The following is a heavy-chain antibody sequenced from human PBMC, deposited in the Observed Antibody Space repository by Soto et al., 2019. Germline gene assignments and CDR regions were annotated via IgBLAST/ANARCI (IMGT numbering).Heavy chain of an antibody. Sequence: QLQLQESGPGLVKPSETLSLTCKVSGGSLRNTNDYWGWIRQPPGKGLEWVAGTDYSVTFHYNPSLESRVTISVDTSTNQFSLRLNSVTAADTAIYYCARRIGVAGHWYFDLWGRGTLVTVSS. CDR1: GGSLRNTNDY. CDR3: ARRIGVAGHWYFDL. D-gene: IGHD6-19*01. J-gene: IGHJ2*01. V-gene: IGHV4-39*01. CDR2: TDYSVTF.